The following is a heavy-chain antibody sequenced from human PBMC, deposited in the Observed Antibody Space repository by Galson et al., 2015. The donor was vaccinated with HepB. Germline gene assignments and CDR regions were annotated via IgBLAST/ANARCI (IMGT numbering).Heavy chain of an antibody. Sequence: SLRLSCAASGFTFSNAWMSWVRQAPGKGLERVGRIKSKTDGGTTDYAAPVKGRFTISRDDSKNTLYLQMNSLKTEDTAVYYCTTETLLWFGEYRWGQGTLVTVSS. CDR3: TTETLLWFGEYR. CDR1: GFTFSNAW. V-gene: IGHV3-15*01. CDR2: IKSKTDGGTT. J-gene: IGHJ5*02. D-gene: IGHD3-10*01.